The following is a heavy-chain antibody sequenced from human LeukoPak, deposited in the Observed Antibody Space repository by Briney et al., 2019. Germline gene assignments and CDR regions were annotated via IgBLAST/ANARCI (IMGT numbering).Heavy chain of an antibody. CDR2: ISGPGTST. J-gene: IGHJ4*02. V-gene: IGHV3-23*01. Sequence: GGSLRLSCAASEFTFGEYALSWVRQTPVKGLEWVSTISGPGTSTYYADSVKGRFTISRDNSKNTLYLQMNSLRAEDAAVYYCAKDGAPADYWGQGPLVPVSS. CDR3: AKDGAPADY. D-gene: IGHD3-10*01. CDR1: EFTFGEYA.